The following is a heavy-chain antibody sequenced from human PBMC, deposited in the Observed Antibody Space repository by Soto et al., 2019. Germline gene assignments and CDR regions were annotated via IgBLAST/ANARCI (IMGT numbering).Heavy chain of an antibody. J-gene: IGHJ6*03. CDR3: ARDLYYYYMDV. V-gene: IGHV3-33*01. CDR1: GFTFSSYG. CDR2: IWYDGSNK. Sequence: QVQLVESGGGVVQPGRSRRLSCAASGFTFSSYGMHWVRQAPGKGLEWVAVIWYDGSNKYYADSVKGRFTISRDNSKNTLYLQMNSLRAEDTAVYYCARDLYYYYMDVWGKGTTVTVSS.